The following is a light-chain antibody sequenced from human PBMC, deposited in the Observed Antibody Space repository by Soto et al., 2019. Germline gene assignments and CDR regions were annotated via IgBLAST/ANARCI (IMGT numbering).Light chain of an antibody. V-gene: IGKV3-20*01. CDR2: GAS. CDR1: QSVSNSY. Sequence: EIVLTQSPGPLSLSPGERATLSCRASQSVSNSYLAWYQQKPGQAPRLLIYGASSRATGIPDRFSGSGSGTDFTLTISRLEPEDFAVYYCQQYGSSPRTFGQGTKVEIK. CDR3: QQYGSSPRT. J-gene: IGKJ1*01.